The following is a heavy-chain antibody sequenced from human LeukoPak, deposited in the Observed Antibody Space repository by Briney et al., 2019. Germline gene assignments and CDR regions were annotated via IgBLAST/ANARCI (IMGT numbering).Heavy chain of an antibody. CDR1: GFTFSTFA. V-gene: IGHV3-23*01. CDR2: IFPSGGEI. J-gene: IGHJ6*03. D-gene: IGHD4-17*01. Sequence: PGGSLRLSCEASGFTFSTFAMVWGRQPPGKGLGWVSSIFPSGGEIHYADSVKGRFTISRDNSKNTLYLQMNSLSAEDTAVYYCANLALNDYGDGNYYMDVWGKGTTVTVSS. CDR3: ANLALNDYGDGNYYMDV.